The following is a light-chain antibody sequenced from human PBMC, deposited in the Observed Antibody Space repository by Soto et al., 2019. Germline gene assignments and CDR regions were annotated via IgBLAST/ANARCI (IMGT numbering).Light chain of an antibody. V-gene: IGLV1-40*01. Sequence: QSALTQPPSVSGAPGQRVTISCTGSSSKIGAGYDVDWYQQLPGTVTKLLIYGKNNRPSGVPERLSGSKSGTSASLAITGLQTEDEADYYCQSYDSTVNYVFGTGTKVTVL. CDR1: SSKIGAGYD. CDR2: GKN. CDR3: QSYDSTVNYV. J-gene: IGLJ1*01.